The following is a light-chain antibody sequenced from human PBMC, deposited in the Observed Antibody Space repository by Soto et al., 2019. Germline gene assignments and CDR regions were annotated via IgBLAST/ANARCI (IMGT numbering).Light chain of an antibody. J-gene: IGKJ2*02. CDR2: LGS. CDR3: MQSLQSPRT. V-gene: IGKV2-28*01. Sequence: EIVMTQSPLSLPVTPGEPASISCRSSQSLLHYNGFNYLDWYLQKPGQSPQLLIYLGSNRASGVPDRFSGSGSGTDVALKISRVEAEDVGVYCCMQSLQSPRTFGQGTNLEIK. CDR1: QSLLHYNGFNY.